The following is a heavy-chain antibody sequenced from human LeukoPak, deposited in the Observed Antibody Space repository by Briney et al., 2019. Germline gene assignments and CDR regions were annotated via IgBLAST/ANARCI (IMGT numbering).Heavy chain of an antibody. CDR2: IWYDGSKK. Sequence: GGSLRLSCAASGFTFSGYGMHWVRQAPGKGLEWVAVIWYDGSKKYYADSVKGRFTISRDKSKNWLYLQMNSLRAEDTAVYYCARFSGSDPEGFFDYWGQGTLVTVSS. V-gene: IGHV3-33*01. D-gene: IGHD2-21*02. CDR1: GFTFSGYG. CDR3: ARFSGSDPEGFFDY. J-gene: IGHJ4*02.